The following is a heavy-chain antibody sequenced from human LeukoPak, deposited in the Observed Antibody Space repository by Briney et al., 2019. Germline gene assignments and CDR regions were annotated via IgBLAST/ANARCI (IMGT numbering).Heavy chain of an antibody. CDR2: ISYDGSNK. CDR1: GFTFSSYA. J-gene: IGHJ4*02. D-gene: IGHD3-22*01. Sequence: GGSLRLSCAASGFTFSSYAMHWVRQVPGKGLEWVVVISYDGSNKYYADSVKGRFTISRDNSKNTLYLQMNSLRAEDTAVYYCARRTGYYYDSSGYSPPFDYWGQGTLVTVSS. V-gene: IGHV3-30-3*01. CDR3: ARRTGYYYDSSGYSPPFDY.